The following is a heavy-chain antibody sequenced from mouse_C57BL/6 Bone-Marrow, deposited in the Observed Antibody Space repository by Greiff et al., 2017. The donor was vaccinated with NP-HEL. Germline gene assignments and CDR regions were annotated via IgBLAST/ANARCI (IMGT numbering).Heavy chain of an antibody. CDR2: IDPSDSYT. J-gene: IGHJ3*01. V-gene: IGHV1-50*01. Sequence: VQLQQPGAELVKPGASVKLSCKASGYTFTSYWMQWVKQRPGQGLEWIGEIDPSDSYTNYNQKFKGKATFTVDTSSSTAYMQLSSLTSEDSAVYYCARDYYGSSPGWFAYWGQGTLVTVSA. D-gene: IGHD1-1*01. CDR3: ARDYYGSSPGWFAY. CDR1: GYTFTSYW.